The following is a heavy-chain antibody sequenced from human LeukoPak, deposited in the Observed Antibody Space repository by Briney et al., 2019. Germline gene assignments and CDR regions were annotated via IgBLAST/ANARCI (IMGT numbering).Heavy chain of an antibody. CDR1: GVSISSSNSY. CDR2: IYYTGNT. J-gene: IGHJ4*02. V-gene: IGHV4-39*01. D-gene: IGHD3/OR15-3a*01. Sequence: TPSETLSLTCTVSGVSISSSNSYWGWIRQPPGKGLEWIGSIYYTGNTYYNASLKSRVTISIDTSNNQISLRLISVTATDTAMYYCARQTGSGLFTLPGGQGTLVTVSS. CDR3: ARQTGSGLFTLP.